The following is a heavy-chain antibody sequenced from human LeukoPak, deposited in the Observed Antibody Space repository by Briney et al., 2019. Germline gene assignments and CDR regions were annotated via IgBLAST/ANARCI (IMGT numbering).Heavy chain of an antibody. J-gene: IGHJ6*03. CDR1: GGSFSGCY. CDR2: INHSGST. CDR3: ARVVMGYYYYYYMDV. V-gene: IGHV4-34*01. D-gene: IGHD3-22*01. Sequence: SETLSLTCAVYGGSFSGCYWSWIRQPPGKGLEWIGDINHSGSTNYNPSLKSRVTISVDTSNNQFSLKLSSVTAADTAVYYCARVVMGYYYYYYMDVWGKGTTVTVSS.